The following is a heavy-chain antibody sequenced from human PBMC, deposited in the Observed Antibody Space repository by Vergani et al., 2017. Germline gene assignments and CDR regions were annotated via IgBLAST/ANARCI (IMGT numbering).Heavy chain of an antibody. J-gene: IGHJ4*02. CDR2: INPGYSEY. V-gene: IGHV5-51*03. CDR1: GYSFASHW. D-gene: IGHD3-22*01. CDR3: ATSYYYDSSGYSIDY. Sequence: EVQLVQSGAEVKKSGESLKISCKGSGYSFASHWIGWVRQMPGKGLEWMGIINPGYSEYRYSPSFQGQVPISVDKSINTAYLQWSSLKASDTAIYYCATSYYYDSSGYSIDYWGQGTLVTVSS.